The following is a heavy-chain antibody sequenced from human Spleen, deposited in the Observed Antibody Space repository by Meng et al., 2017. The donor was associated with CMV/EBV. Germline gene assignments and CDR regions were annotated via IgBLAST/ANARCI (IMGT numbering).Heavy chain of an antibody. CDR2: INPSGGGT. CDR3: ARSQRGVIIINYGMDV. J-gene: IGHJ6*02. V-gene: IGHV1-46*01. D-gene: IGHD3-10*01. CDR1: GYTFTNYY. Sequence: ASVKVSCKASGYTFTNYYMHWVRQAPGQGLEWMGIINPSGGGTSYAQKFHVRVTMTRDTSTSTVYMELNNLRSEDTAVYYCARSQRGVIIINYGMDVWGQGTTVTVSS.